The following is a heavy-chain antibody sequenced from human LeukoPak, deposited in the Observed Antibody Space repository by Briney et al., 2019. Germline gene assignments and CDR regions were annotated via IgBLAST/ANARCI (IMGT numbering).Heavy chain of an antibody. J-gene: IGHJ4*02. CDR1: GYTFTSYA. D-gene: IGHD1/OR15-1a*01. CDR3: AREGDWNTPGGVDY. CDR2: INTNTGNP. Sequence: ASVKVSFKASGYTFTSYAMNWVRQAPGQGLEWMGRINTNTGNPTYAQGFTGRFVFSLDTSVSTAYLQISSLKAEDTAVYYCAREGDWNTPGGVDYWGQGTLVTVSS. V-gene: IGHV7-4-1*02.